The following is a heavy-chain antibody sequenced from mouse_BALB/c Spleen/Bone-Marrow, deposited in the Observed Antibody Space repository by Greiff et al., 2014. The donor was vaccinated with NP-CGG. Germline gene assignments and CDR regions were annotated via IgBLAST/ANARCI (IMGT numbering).Heavy chain of an antibody. D-gene: IGHD1-1*01. CDR2: IGIGGST. CDR1: GFSLTSYG. Sequence: VQLMESGPGLVAPSQSLSITCTVSGFSLTSYGVHWVRQPPGKGLEWLGVIGIGGSTNYNSALMSRLSISKDNSKSQVFLKMNSLQTDDTAMYYCARASYYYGSRYDYWGQGTTLTVSS. CDR3: ARASYYYGSRYDY. J-gene: IGHJ2*01. V-gene: IGHV2-9*02.